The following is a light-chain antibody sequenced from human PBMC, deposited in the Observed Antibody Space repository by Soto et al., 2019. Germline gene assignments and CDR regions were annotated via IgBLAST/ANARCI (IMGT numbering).Light chain of an antibody. CDR2: GAS. Sequence: EIVMTQSPATLSVSPGERATLSCRASQSVSSNLAWYQQKPGQATRLLIYGASTRATGIPARFSGSGSETEFTLTSSSLQSQAFEVYYCQQYNNWPPWTFGQGTKVEIK. CDR3: QQYNNWPPWT. J-gene: IGKJ1*01. V-gene: IGKV3-15*01. CDR1: QSVSSN.